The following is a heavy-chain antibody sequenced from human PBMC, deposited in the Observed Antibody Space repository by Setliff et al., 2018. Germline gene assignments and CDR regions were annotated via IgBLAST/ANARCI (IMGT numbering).Heavy chain of an antibody. D-gene: IGHD5-18*01. J-gene: IGHJ4*02. Sequence: ASVKVSCKASGYTFRNYAFAWERQAPGQGLEWVGWTSVYNGDTNYAQKFQGRVTLTTDTSTSTAYMELRSLTSDDSAFYYCARAPSVELVTIRTNSWFTYWGQGTLVTVSS. CDR2: TSVYNGDT. V-gene: IGHV1-18*01. CDR1: GYTFRNYA. CDR3: ARAPSVELVTIRTNSWFTY.